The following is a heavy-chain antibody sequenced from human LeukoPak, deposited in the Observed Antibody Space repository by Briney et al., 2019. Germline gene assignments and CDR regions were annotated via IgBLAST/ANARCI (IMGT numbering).Heavy chain of an antibody. Sequence: ASVKVSCKTSGYSETFYGITWVRQVAGQGLEWMGWISAQHGQTEYAPNSQDGVTMTTDTYTNTAYMELRSLRSDDTAVYYCAGSLGYCTSNVCYLKYWGQGTLVTVSS. CDR1: GYSETFYG. J-gene: IGHJ4*02. V-gene: IGHV1-18*01. CDR3: AGSLGYCTSNVCYLKY. CDR2: ISAQHGQT. D-gene: IGHD2-8*01.